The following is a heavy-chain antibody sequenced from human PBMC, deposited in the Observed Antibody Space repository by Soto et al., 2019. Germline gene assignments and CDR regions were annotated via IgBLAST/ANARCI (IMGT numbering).Heavy chain of an antibody. CDR1: GYTFTSYA. V-gene: IGHV1-3*01. D-gene: IGHD2-2*01. CDR2: INAGNGNT. Sequence: ASVKVSCKASGYTFTSYAMHWVRQAPGQRLEWMGWINAGNGNTKYSQKFQGRVTITRDTSASTAYMELSSLRSEDTAVYYCARDMGGVVVPAASFDYWGQGTLVTVSS. CDR3: ARDMGGVVVPAASFDY. J-gene: IGHJ4*02.